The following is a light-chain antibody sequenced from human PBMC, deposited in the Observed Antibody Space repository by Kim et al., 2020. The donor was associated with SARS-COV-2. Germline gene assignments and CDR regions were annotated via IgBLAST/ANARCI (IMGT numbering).Light chain of an antibody. J-gene: IGLJ2*01. Sequence: VSPGQTASFTCSGDKLGDKYACWYQQKPGQSPVLVIYQDSKRPSGIPERFSGSNSGNTATLTISGTQAMDETDYYCQAWDSSTVVFGGGTQLTVL. CDR1: KLGDKY. CDR2: QDS. CDR3: QAWDSSTVV. V-gene: IGLV3-1*01.